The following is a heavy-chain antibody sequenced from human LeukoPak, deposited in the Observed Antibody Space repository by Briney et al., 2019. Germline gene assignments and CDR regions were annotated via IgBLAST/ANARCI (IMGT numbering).Heavy chain of an antibody. CDR2: ITSSSDYI. V-gene: IGHV3-21*01. D-gene: IGHD3-22*01. CDR3: VRESVYYDSSAYYNVLDY. CDR1: GFTFSSHS. Sequence: PGGSLRLSRAASGFTFSSHSMNWVRQAPGKGLEWVSVITSSSDYIYYADSLKGRFTVSRDNAKNSLYLQLNSLRAEDTAVYYCVRESVYYDSSAYYNVLDYWGQGTLVTVSS. J-gene: IGHJ4*02.